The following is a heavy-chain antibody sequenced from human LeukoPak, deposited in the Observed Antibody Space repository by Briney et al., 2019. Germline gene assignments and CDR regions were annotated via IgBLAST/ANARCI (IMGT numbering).Heavy chain of an antibody. D-gene: IGHD2-2*01. Sequence: GASVKVSCKASGYTFTSYGISWVRQAPGQGLEWVGWISAYNGNTNYAQKLQGRVTMTTDTSTSTAYMELRSLRSDDTAVYYCARDCSSPSCYLRFDPWGQGTLVTVST. CDR1: GYTFTSYG. CDR3: ARDCSSPSCYLRFDP. CDR2: ISAYNGNT. J-gene: IGHJ5*02. V-gene: IGHV1-18*01.